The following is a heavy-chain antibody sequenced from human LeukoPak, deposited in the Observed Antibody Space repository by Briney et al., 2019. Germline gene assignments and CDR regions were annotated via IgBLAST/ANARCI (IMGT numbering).Heavy chain of an antibody. CDR1: GGTFSSYA. Sequence: ASVKVSCKASGGTFSSYAISWVRQAPGQGLEWMGWINPNSGGTNYAQKFQGWVTMTRDTSISTAYMELSRLRSDDTAVYYCARSPLTGERPFDYWGQGTLVTVSS. CDR3: ARSPLTGERPFDY. V-gene: IGHV1-2*04. D-gene: IGHD7-27*01. J-gene: IGHJ4*02. CDR2: INPNSGGT.